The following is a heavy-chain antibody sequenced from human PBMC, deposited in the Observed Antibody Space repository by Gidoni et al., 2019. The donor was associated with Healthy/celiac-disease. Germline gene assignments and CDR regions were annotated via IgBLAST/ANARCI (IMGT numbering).Heavy chain of an antibody. D-gene: IGHD2-15*01. CDR3: ACIVVVVAALDY. CDR2: ISGSGGST. Sequence: SWVRQAPGKGLEWVSAISGSGGSTYYADSVKGRLTISRDNSKNTLYLQMNRLRAEDTAVYYCACIVVVVAALDYWGQGTLVTVSS. V-gene: IGHV3-23*01. J-gene: IGHJ4*02.